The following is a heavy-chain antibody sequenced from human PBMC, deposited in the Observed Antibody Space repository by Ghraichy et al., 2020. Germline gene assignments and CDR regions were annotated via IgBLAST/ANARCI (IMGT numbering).Heavy chain of an antibody. V-gene: IGHV1-2*02. J-gene: IGHJ4*02. CDR2: NKPQSGDT. D-gene: IGHD3-9*01. Sequence: ASVKVSCKASRCTFSDYYILWVRRAPGQSLEGMGGNKPQSGDTNFAQSFQGRVTMTTIKSIGKAYMALRRLRFGDTAVYYCARARVKPTYYFDSSAADHWRQGTLVSVS. CDR1: RCTFSDYY. CDR3: ARARVKPTYYFDSSAADH.